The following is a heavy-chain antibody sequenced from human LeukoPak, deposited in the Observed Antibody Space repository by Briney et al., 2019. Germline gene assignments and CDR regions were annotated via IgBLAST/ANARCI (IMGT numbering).Heavy chain of an antibody. D-gene: IGHD5-18*01. CDR1: GLSFSTYA. CDR2: ISGGGGNT. V-gene: IGHV3-23*01. CDR3: ARAPGYSYACYY. J-gene: IGHJ4*02. Sequence: PGGSLRLSCAASGLSFSTYAMSWVRQAPGKGLEWVSGISGGGGNTYYADSVKGRFTISRDNSKNTLYLQMNSLRAEDTAVYYCARAPGYSYACYYWGQGTLVTVSS.